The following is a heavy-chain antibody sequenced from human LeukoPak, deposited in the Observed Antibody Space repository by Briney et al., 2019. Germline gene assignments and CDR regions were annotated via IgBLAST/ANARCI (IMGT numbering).Heavy chain of an antibody. CDR3: ARNASSGFFND. D-gene: IGHD6-25*01. J-gene: IGHJ1*01. CDR1: GHSIGNTYY. Sequence: SETLSLTCTVSGHSIGNTYYWGWIRQSPGKGLEWIGIIHHSGSIFESGSTHDSPSLRSRVTVSADPAKNQISLTLRSVTAADKAVYFCARNASSGFFNDWGKGILLTVSS. V-gene: IGHV4-28*05. CDR2: IHHSGSI.